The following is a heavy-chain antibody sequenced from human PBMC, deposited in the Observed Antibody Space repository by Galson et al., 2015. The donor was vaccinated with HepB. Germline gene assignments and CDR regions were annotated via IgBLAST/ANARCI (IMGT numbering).Heavy chain of an antibody. D-gene: IGHD6-13*01. CDR1: GFTFSNYW. CDR3: ARTRGAAAGIFDY. J-gene: IGHJ4*02. CDR2: INSDGSYT. Sequence: TLRLSCAASGFTFSNYWMHWVRQVPGKGLVWVARINSDGSYTTYADSVKGRFTISRDNAKNTLYLQMNSPRAEDTALYYCARTRGAAAGIFDYWGQGTLVTVSS. V-gene: IGHV3-74*01.